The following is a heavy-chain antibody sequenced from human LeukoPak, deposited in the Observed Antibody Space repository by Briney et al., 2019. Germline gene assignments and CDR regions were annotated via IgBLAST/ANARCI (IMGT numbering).Heavy chain of an antibody. CDR2: INHSGST. CDR3: ARGRVRWELPGRWYFDY. Sequence: SETLSLTCAVYGGSFSGYYWSWIRQPPGKGLEWIGEINHSGSTNYNPSLKSRVTISVDTSKNQFSLKLSSVTAADTAMYYCARGRVRWELPGRWYFDYWGQGTLVTVSS. J-gene: IGHJ4*02. CDR1: GGSFSGYY. D-gene: IGHD1-26*01. V-gene: IGHV4-34*01.